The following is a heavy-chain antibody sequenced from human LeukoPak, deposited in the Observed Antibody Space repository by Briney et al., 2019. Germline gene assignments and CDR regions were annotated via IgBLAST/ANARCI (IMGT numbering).Heavy chain of an antibody. CDR2: ISWNSGSI. CDR3: AKEDTDYSSSIKGAFDI. Sequence: GRSLRLSCAASGFTFDDYAMHWVRQAPGKGLEGVSGISWNSGSIGYADSVKGRFTISRDNAKNSLYLQMNSLRAEDTALYYCAKEDTDYSSSIKGAFDIWGQGTMVTVSS. D-gene: IGHD6-13*01. V-gene: IGHV3-9*01. CDR1: GFTFDDYA. J-gene: IGHJ3*02.